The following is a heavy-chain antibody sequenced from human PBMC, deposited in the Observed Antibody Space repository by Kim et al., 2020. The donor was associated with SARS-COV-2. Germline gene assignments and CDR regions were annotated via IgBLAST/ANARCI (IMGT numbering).Heavy chain of an antibody. CDR2: ISSSSSYI. CDR1: GFTFSSYS. J-gene: IGHJ5*02. D-gene: IGHD3-9*01. V-gene: IGHV3-21*01. Sequence: GWSLRLSCAASGFTFSSYSMNWVRQAPGKGLEWVSSISSSSSYIYYADSVKGRFTISRDNAKNSLYLQMNSLRAEDTAVYYCARGQLRYFDWLGDWFDPWGQGTLVTVSS. CDR3: ARGQLRYFDWLGDWFDP.